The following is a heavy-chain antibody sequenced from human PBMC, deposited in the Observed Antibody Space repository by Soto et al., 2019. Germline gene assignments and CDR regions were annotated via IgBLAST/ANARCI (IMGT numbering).Heavy chain of an antibody. J-gene: IGHJ4*02. D-gene: IGHD3-22*01. CDR3: ARMAYFDSSGYHPLIDH. V-gene: IGHV3-11*01. CDR2: ISSSVSTI. Sequence: AGGSLRLSCEASGFPFSDYYMSWIRQAPGGGLEWFSYISSSVSTIYYADSVKGRFTISRDNAKNSMYMKMNRLRAEDTAMYYCARMAYFDSSGYHPLIDHWAQGTLVTVSS. CDR1: GFPFSDYY.